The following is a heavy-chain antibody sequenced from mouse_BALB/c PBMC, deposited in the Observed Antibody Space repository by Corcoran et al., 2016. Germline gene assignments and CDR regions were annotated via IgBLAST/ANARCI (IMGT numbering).Heavy chain of an antibody. D-gene: IGHD2-4*01. CDR1: GYTFTSYV. CDR3: ARTSTMINRYFDV. Sequence: EVQLQQSGPELVKPGASVKMSCKASGYTFTSYVMHWVKQKPGQGLEWIGYINPYNDGTKYNEKFKGKATLTSDKSSSTAYMELSSLTSEDSAVYYCARTSTMINRYFDVWGAGTTVTVSS. CDR2: INPYNDGT. J-gene: IGHJ1*01. V-gene: IGHV1S136*01.